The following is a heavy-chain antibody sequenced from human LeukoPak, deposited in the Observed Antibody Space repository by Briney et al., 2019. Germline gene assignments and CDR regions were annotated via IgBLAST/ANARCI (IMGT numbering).Heavy chain of an antibody. CDR1: GGSISSSSYY. CDR3: ARLEMATIGAFDI. D-gene: IGHD5-24*01. V-gene: IGHV4-39*01. CDR2: IYYSGST. J-gene: IGHJ3*02. Sequence: PSETLSLTCTVSGGSISSSSYYWGWIRQPPGKGLEWIGSIYYSGSTYYNPSLKSRVTISVDTSKNQFSLKLSSVTAADTAVYYCARLEMATIGAFDIWGQGTMVTVSS.